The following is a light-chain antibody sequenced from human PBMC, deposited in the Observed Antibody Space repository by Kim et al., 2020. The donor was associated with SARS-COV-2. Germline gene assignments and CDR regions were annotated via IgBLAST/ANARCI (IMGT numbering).Light chain of an antibody. CDR2: GAS. J-gene: IGKJ2*01. V-gene: IGKV3-15*01. Sequence: LSVSPGERAPLSCRASQSVSSNLAWYQQKPGQAPRLLIYGASTRATGIPARFSGSGSGTEFTLTISSLQSEDFAVYYCQQYNNWPYTFGQGTKLEIK. CDR1: QSVSSN. CDR3: QQYNNWPYT.